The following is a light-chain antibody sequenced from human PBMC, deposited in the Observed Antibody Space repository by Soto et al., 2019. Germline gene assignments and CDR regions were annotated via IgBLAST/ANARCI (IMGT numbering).Light chain of an antibody. V-gene: IGKV3-20*01. J-gene: IGKJ5*01. CDR3: QQYGGSPPIT. CDR2: GTS. CDR1: QSVSSNY. Sequence: EIVLTQSPGTLSLSPGEPPIFCCRASQSVSSNYLAWYQQKPGQAPRLLIYGTSTRADGIPARFSGSGSGTEFTLTISRLEPEDFAVYYCQQYGGSPPITFGQGTRLEIK.